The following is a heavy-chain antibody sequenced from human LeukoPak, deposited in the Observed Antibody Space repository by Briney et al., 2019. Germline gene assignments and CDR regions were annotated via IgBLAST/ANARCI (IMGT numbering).Heavy chain of an antibody. CDR1: GYTFTGYY. Sequence: GASVKVSCKASGYTFTGYYIHWVRQAPGQGLEWMGWINPNSGGTDYAQKFQGRVTMTRDTSISTAYMELSRRRSDDTAVYYCARDPTAIIAAFTLNWFDPWGQGTLVTVSS. D-gene: IGHD6-13*01. CDR2: INPNSGGT. J-gene: IGHJ5*02. V-gene: IGHV1-2*02. CDR3: ARDPTAIIAAFTLNWFDP.